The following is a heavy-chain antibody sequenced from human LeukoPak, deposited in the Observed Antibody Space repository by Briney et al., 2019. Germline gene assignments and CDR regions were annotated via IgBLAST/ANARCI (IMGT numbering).Heavy chain of an antibody. Sequence: SQTLSLTRTVSGDSIRNGNHYWSWIRQPPGKGLEWIGEINHSGSTNYNPSLKSRVTISVDTSKNQFSLKLSSVTAADTAVYYCARGGYDYVWGSYRSNDAFDIWGQGTMVTVSS. CDR2: INHSGST. CDR3: ARGGYDYVWGSYRSNDAFDI. V-gene: IGHV4-39*07. D-gene: IGHD3-16*02. CDR1: GDSIRNGNHY. J-gene: IGHJ3*02.